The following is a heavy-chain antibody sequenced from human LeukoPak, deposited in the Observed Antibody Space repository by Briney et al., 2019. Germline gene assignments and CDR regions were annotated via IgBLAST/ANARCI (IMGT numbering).Heavy chain of an antibody. J-gene: IGHJ4*02. Sequence: MSSETLSLTCTVSGGSISSYYWSWIRQPPGKGLEWIGYIYYSGSTNYNPSLKSRVTISVDTSKNQFSLKLSSVTAADTAVYYCARSRSSRSWPFDYWGQGTLVTVSS. D-gene: IGHD6-13*01. V-gene: IGHV4-59*08. CDR1: GGSISSYY. CDR2: IYYSGST. CDR3: ARSRSSRSWPFDY.